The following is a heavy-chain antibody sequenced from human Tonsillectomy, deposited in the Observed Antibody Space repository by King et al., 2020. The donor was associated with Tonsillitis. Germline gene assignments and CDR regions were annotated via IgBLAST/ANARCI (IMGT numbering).Heavy chain of an antibody. V-gene: IGHV3-23*03. CDR3: AKDRRGTVTTGFDS. D-gene: IGHD4-17*01. CDR1: GFIYSSFA. J-gene: IGHJ4*02. CDR2: FYTGSDGT. Sequence: VQLVESGGDLVQPGGSLRLSCAASGFIYSSFAMHWVRQPPGKGLEWVSVFYTGSDGTYYADSVKGRFTISRDNSKNTLYLQMNNLRAEDTAIYYCAKDRRGTVTTGFDSWGQGTLVTVSS.